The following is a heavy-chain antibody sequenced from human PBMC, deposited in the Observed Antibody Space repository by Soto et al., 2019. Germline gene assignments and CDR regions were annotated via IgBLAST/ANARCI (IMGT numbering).Heavy chain of an antibody. CDR1: GFTFSSYA. V-gene: IGHV3-23*01. D-gene: IGHD3-22*01. Sequence: GSLRLAGEVAGFTFSSYAMSGVRQAPGKGLQWVSVISGSGSSTLYADSVKGRFTVSRDNSKNTVYLQMNSLRAEDTAVYYCAKEALRAHYYAISGHDYWGQGTRVTVSS. CDR3: AKEALRAHYYAISGHDY. CDR2: ISGSGSST. J-gene: IGHJ4*02.